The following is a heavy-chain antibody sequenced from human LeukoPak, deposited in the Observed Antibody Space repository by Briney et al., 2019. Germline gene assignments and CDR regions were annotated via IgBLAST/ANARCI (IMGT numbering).Heavy chain of an antibody. CDR3: ARDGISCTGGHCYFAS. D-gene: IGHD2-8*02. CDR2: INNDGSST. Sequence: TGGSLRLSCATSGFILSNYWMHWVRQAPGKGLVWVSRINNDGSSTTYADSVKVRFTISRDNARNTLYLQMNSLRAEDTAVYYCARDGISCTGGHCYFASWGQGTLVTVSS. J-gene: IGHJ4*02. CDR1: GFILSNYW. V-gene: IGHV3-74*01.